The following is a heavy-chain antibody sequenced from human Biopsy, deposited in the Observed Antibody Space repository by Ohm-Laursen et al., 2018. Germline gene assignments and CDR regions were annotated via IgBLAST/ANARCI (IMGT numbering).Heavy chain of an antibody. CDR1: GFTFTDYD. CDR2: ISPTSTSI. Sequence: LSLTCAASGFTFTDYDISWVRHVPGQGLEWLALISPTSTSIYYTDSVRGRFFISRDDAKNSVSLEMSSLRADDTALYFCARNVRLEMTDHSGVTTYSRYFAMDAWGRGTTVTVSS. J-gene: IGHJ6*02. V-gene: IGHV3-11*01. CDR3: ARNVRLEMTDHSGVTTYSRYFAMDA. D-gene: IGHD1-1*01.